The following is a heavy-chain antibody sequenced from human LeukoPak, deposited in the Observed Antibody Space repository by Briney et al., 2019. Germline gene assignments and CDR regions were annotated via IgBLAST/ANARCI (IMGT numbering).Heavy chain of an antibody. CDR3: ARGRDYSNYVAGWFDP. CDR2: INHSGST. J-gene: IGHJ5*02. V-gene: IGHV4-34*01. Sequence: PSETLSLTCAVYGASFSGYYWSWIRQPPGKGLEWIGEINHSGSTNHNPSLKSRVTISVDTSKNQFSLKLSSVTAADTAVYYCARGRDYSNYVAGWFDPWGQGTLVTVSS. D-gene: IGHD4-11*01. CDR1: GASFSGYY.